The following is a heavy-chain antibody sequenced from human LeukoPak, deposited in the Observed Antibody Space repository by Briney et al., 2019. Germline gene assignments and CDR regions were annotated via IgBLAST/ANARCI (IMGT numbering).Heavy chain of an antibody. V-gene: IGHV3-33*06. D-gene: IGHD4-17*01. CDR3: ANFPTVTPRPPDY. Sequence: GGSLRLSCAASGFTFSSYGMHWVRQAPGKGLEWVAVIWYDGSNKYYADSVKGRFTISRDNSKNTLYLQMNSLRAEDTAVYYCANFPTVTPRPPDYWGQGTLVTVSS. J-gene: IGHJ4*02. CDR1: GFTFSSYG. CDR2: IWYDGSNK.